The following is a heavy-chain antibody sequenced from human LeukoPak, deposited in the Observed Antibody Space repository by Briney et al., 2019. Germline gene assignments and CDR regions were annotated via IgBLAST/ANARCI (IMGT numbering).Heavy chain of an antibody. CDR3: ATRVV. CDR1: GGSISSGGYY. Sequence: SQTVSLTCTVSGGSISSGGYYWSWIRQPPGRGLEWIGEINHSGGTNYNPSLKSRVTISVDTSKNQFSLRLSSVTAADTAVYYCATRVVWGQGILVTVSS. J-gene: IGHJ4*02. V-gene: IGHV4-31*03. CDR2: INHSGGT. D-gene: IGHD5/OR15-5a*01.